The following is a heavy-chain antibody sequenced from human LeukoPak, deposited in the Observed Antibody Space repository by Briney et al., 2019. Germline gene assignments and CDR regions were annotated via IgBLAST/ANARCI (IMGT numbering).Heavy chain of an antibody. J-gene: IGHJ4*02. D-gene: IGHD5-18*01. V-gene: IGHV3-30-3*02. CDR2: ISYDGSNK. CDR1: GFTFSGYA. Sequence: GGSLRLSCAASGFTFSGYAMHWVRQAPGKGLEWVAVISYDGSNKYYADSVKGRFTISRDNAKTSLYLQMNSLSAEDTAVHYCAKSGAYSYGSYYYFDYWGQGTLVTVSS. CDR3: AKSGAYSYGSYYYFDY.